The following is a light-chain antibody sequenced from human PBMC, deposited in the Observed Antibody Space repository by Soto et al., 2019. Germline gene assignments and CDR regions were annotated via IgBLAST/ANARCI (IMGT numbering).Light chain of an antibody. V-gene: IGKV3-20*01. Sequence: EIVLTQSPGTLSLSPGERATLSCRASQSVSSSYLAWYQQKPGQAPRLLIYGASSRATGIPDRFSGSGSGTDFTLTISRLEPEDFAVYYCQHRVTFGQWTKLEIK. CDR2: GAS. CDR3: QHRVT. J-gene: IGKJ2*01. CDR1: QSVSSSY.